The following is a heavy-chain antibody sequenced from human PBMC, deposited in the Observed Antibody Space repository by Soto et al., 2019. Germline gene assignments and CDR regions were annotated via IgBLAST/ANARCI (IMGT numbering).Heavy chain of an antibody. V-gene: IGHV4-59*01. D-gene: IGHD2-2*01. CDR2: VYYSGST. J-gene: IGHJ6*03. CDR1: GGSISSYY. CDR3: ARDGGYCSSTSCYHYYYYMDV. Sequence: SETLSLTCTVSGGSISSYYWSWIRQPPGKGLEWIGYVYYSGSTNYNPSLKSRVTISVDTSKNQFSLKLSSVTAADTAVYYCARDGGYCSSTSCYHYYYYMDVWGKGTTVNVSS.